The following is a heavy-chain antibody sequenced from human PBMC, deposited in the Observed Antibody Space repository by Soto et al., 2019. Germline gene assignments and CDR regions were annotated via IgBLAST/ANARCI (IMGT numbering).Heavy chain of an antibody. J-gene: IGHJ4*02. CDR1: GYSFTSYW. CDR3: ARPPDDTIDYFDY. V-gene: IGHV5-51*01. Sequence: PGQSLKISCKGSGYSFTSYWIGWVRQMPGKGLEWMGIIYPGDSDTRYSPSFQGQVTISADKSISTAYLQWSSLKASDTAMYYCARPPDDTIDYFDYWGQGTLVPVSS. CDR2: IYPGDSDT.